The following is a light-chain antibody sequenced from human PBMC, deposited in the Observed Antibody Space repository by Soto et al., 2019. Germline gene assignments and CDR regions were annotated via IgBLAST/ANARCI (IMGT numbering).Light chain of an antibody. CDR3: QHYKRSTRT. CDR1: QSISTW. V-gene: IGKV1-5*03. CDR2: KAS. Sequence: DIQMTQSPSTLSASVGDRVTITCRASQSISTWLAWYQQEPGEAPTLLIYKASSLKSGVPSRFSGSGSGTGFTLTISTLQPDDPATYYCQHYKRSTRTFGQGTKVEIK. J-gene: IGKJ1*01.